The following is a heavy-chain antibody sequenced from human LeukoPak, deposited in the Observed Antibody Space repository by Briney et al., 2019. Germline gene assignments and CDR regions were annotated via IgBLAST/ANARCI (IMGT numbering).Heavy chain of an antibody. Sequence: VASVKVSCKVSGYTLTELSMHWVRQAPGKGREWRGGFNPEEGETIYAQKFQGRGTMTEDTSTDTAYIGLSSLRSEHTAVYYCATSRGQWLGTHWFDPWGQGTLVTVSS. V-gene: IGHV1-24*01. J-gene: IGHJ5*02. CDR3: ATSRGQWLGTHWFDP. CDR1: GYTLTELS. CDR2: FNPEEGET. D-gene: IGHD6-19*01.